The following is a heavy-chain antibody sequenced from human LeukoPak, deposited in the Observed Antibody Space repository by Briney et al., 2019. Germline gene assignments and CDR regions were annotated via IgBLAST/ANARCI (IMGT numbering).Heavy chain of an antibody. V-gene: IGHV3-23*01. J-gene: IGHJ4*02. CDR1: GFTFSSYA. D-gene: IGHD3-22*01. Sequence: PGGSLRLSCTGSGFTFSSYALSWVRQAPGKGLEWVSVTSGSGGTTYYADSVKGRFTISRDNSKDTLYLQMNSLTAEDTAVYYCAKDSDSSGYYYWGFDYWGQGTLVAVSS. CDR2: TSGSGGTT. CDR3: AKDSDSSGYYYWGFDY.